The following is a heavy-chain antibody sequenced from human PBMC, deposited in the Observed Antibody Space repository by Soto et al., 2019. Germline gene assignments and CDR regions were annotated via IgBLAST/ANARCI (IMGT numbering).Heavy chain of an antibody. J-gene: IGHJ4*02. CDR1: GFTFNYA. CDR2: IVGDGSSI. Sequence: VGSLRLSCAASGFTFNYAMMWVRQAPGKGQEWVSGIVGDGSSIYYADSVKGRFTISRDNSKNTLYLQMNSLRVEDTAVYYCARDAVYNDGLWLVAYWGQGTLVTVSS. D-gene: IGHD1-1*01. V-gene: IGHV3-23*01. CDR3: ARDAVYNDGLWLVAY.